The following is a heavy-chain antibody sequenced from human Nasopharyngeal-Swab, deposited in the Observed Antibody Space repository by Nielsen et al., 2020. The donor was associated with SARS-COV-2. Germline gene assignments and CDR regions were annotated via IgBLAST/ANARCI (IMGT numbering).Heavy chain of an antibody. J-gene: IGHJ4*02. V-gene: IGHV3-30*04. Sequence: LSLPCAASGFTFSSYAMHWVRQAPGKGLEWVAVISHDGSKKYYGDSVEGRFIISRDNSKNTLYLQMNSLRAEDTAVYYCARDGSSWYEGYYCDNWGQGTLVTVSS. CDR3: ARDGSSWYEGYYCDN. CDR2: ISHDGSKK. CDR1: GFTFSSYA. D-gene: IGHD6-13*01.